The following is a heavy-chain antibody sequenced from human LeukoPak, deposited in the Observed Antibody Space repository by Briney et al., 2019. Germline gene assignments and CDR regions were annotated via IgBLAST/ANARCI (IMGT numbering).Heavy chain of an antibody. V-gene: IGHV3-7*01. CDR1: GFTVSSNY. J-gene: IGHJ4*02. D-gene: IGHD7-27*01. Sequence: GGSLRLSCAASGFTVSSNYMSWVRQAPGKGLEWVANIKEDGSEEYYVDSVKGRFTISRDNAKNSLYMQMTSLRVEDTAVYYCARGGPTGALDYWGQGTLVTVSS. CDR2: IKEDGSEE. CDR3: ARGGPTGALDY.